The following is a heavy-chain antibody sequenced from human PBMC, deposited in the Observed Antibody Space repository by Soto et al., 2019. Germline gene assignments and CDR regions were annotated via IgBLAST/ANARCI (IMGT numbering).Heavy chain of an antibody. CDR2: IYYSGST. J-gene: IGHJ6*02. Sequence: QVQLQESGPGLVKPSETLSLTCTVSGGSITSYYWNWIRQPPGKGLELIGFIYYSGSTNYNPSLNCRATISVDTSKNQSPLKLTSVTAADTAVYYCARDREMATPYYVGMDVWGQGTTVTVSS. D-gene: IGHD5-12*01. CDR1: GGSITSYY. CDR3: ARDREMATPYYVGMDV. V-gene: IGHV4-59*01.